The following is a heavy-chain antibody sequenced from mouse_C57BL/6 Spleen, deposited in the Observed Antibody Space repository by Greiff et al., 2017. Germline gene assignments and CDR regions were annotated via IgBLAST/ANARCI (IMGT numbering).Heavy chain of an antibody. CDR2: ISSGSSTI. V-gene: IGHV5-17*01. D-gene: IGHD2-2*01. J-gene: IGHJ4*01. CDR3: AKWLTYAMDY. CDR1: GFTFSDYG. Sequence: EVQLVESGGGLVKPGGSLKLSCAASGFTFSDYGMHWVRQAPEKGLEWVAYISSGSSTIYYADTVQGRFTISRDNAKNTLFLQMTSLRSEDTAMYYCAKWLTYAMDYWGQGTSGTVSS.